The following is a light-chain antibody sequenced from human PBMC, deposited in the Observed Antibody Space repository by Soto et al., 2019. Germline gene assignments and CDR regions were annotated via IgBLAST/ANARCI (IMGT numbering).Light chain of an antibody. CDR3: QQSYTSPWT. J-gene: IGKJ1*01. CDR1: QSISRN. CDR2: AAS. V-gene: IGKV1-39*01. Sequence: DIQMTQSPSSLSASVGDRVPISCRASQSISRNLNWYQQHPGKAPKLLVFAASNLQSGVPSRFTGSGSGTHFTLTISSLQPEDVATYHCQQSYTSPWTCGQGTRVHI.